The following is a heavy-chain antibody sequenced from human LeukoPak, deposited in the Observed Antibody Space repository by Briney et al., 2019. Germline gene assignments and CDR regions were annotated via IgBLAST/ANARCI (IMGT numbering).Heavy chain of an antibody. V-gene: IGHV4-38-2*02. D-gene: IGHD3-22*01. J-gene: IGHJ4*02. CDR3: ARDRSSGYYPFFDY. CDR1: GYSISSGYY. Sequence: SQTLSLTCTVSGYSISSGYYWGWIRQPPGKGLEWIGSIYHSGSTYYNPSLKSRVTISVDTSKNQFSLKLSSVTAADTAVYYCARDRSSGYYPFFDYWGQGTLVTVSS. CDR2: IYHSGST.